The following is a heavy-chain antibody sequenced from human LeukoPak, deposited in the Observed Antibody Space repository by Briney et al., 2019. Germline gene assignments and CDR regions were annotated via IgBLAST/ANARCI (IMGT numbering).Heavy chain of an antibody. J-gene: IGHJ4*02. V-gene: IGHV4-34*01. Sequence: SETLSLTCAVYGGSFSGYYWSWIRQPPGKGLEWIGEINHSGSTNYNPSPKSRVTISVDTSKNQFSLKLSSVTAADTAVYYCARGRKYGGIVVVVAATRGYFDYWGQGTLSPSPQ. CDR2: INHSGST. CDR3: ARGRKYGGIVVVVAATRGYFDY. CDR1: GGSFSGYY. D-gene: IGHD2-15*01.